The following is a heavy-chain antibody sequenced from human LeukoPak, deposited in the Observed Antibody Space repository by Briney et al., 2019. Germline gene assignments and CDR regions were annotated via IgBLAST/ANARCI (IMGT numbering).Heavy chain of an antibody. J-gene: IGHJ6*02. CDR3: ARMDTHGSRYYYYGMDV. CDR2: IYCSGST. D-gene: IGHD5-18*01. CDR1: GGSISSYY. Sequence: SETLSLTCTVSGGSISSYYWSWIRQPPGKGLEWIGYIYCSGSTNYNPSLKSRVTISVDTSRNQFSLKLSSVTAADTAVYHCARMDTHGSRYYYYGMDVWGQGTTVTVSS. V-gene: IGHV4-59*01.